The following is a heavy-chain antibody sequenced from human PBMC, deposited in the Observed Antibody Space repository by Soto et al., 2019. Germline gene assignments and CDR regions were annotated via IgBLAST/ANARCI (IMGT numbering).Heavy chain of an antibody. D-gene: IGHD4-4*01. CDR2: INVYNGNT. CDR1: GYTFTSYA. Sequence: QVQLVQSGAEVKKPGASVKVSCKASGYTFTSYAISWVRQAPGQGLEWMGWINVYNGNTKYAQKFQGRVTITTNTSTSTVYLELRSLTSDDTTVYYCASDGVAVTTGISGYWGQGTLVTVSS. CDR3: ASDGVAVTTGISGY. J-gene: IGHJ4*02. V-gene: IGHV1-18*01.